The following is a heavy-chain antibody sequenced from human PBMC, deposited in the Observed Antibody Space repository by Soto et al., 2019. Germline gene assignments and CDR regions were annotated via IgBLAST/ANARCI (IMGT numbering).Heavy chain of an antibody. V-gene: IGHV3-64D*06. D-gene: IGHD3-10*01. J-gene: IGHJ4*02. Sequence: EVDLVESGGGLVQPGGSLRLSCSASGFNLKDYGMHWVRQAPGKGLEQVAASTYVGGTPYYVESVKGRFTVSRDNSKNTLYLQMGSLRPEDTAIYFCVKYYSHGRFPDYWGQGTLVTVSS. CDR3: VKYYSHGRFPDY. CDR2: STYVGGTP. CDR1: GFNLKDYG.